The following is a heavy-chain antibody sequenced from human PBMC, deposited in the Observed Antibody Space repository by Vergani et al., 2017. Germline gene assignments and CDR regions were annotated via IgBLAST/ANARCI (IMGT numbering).Heavy chain of an antibody. CDR3: AYGDNYGTPGGY. J-gene: IGHJ4*02. CDR2: IYYSGST. D-gene: IGHD4-17*01. CDR1: GGSISSYY. V-gene: IGHV4-59*04. Sequence: QVQLQESGPGLVKPSQTLSLTCTVSGGSISSYYWSWIRQPPGKGLEWIGYIYYSGSTYYNPSLKSRVTISVDTSKNQFSLKLSSVTAADTAVYYCAYGDNYGTPGGYWGQGTLVTVSS.